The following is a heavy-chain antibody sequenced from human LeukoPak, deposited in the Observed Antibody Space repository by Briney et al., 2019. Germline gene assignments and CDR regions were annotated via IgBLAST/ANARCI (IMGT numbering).Heavy chain of an antibody. CDR1: GFTFNDYP. D-gene: IGHD1-14*01. V-gene: IGHV3-43*02. CDR3: ATGSQPGTTFDY. Sequence: GGSLRLSCGASGFTFNDYPMHWVRQAPGKGLEWVSLISGDGSVTYYADSVKGRFTISRDNSKNSLYLQMNSLRLEDTAFYYCATGSQPGTTFDYWGQGTLVTASS. CDR2: ISGDGSVT. J-gene: IGHJ4*02.